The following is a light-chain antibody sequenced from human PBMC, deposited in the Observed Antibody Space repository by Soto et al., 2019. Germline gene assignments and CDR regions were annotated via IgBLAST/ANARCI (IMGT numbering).Light chain of an antibody. Sequence: DIPMTQSPSTLSASVGDRVTITCRASQRISSWLAWYQQKPGKAPKLLIYEASILQSGVPSRFSGSASGTEFTLTISSLQPDDFATYYCQHFLSYPLTFGGGTKVDI. CDR2: EAS. CDR1: QRISSW. J-gene: IGKJ4*01. V-gene: IGKV1-5*03. CDR3: QHFLSYPLT.